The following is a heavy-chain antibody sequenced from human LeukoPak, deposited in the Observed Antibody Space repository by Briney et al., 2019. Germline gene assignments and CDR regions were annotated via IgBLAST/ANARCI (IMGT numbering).Heavy chain of an antibody. CDR3: ARRGYCSGGSFYGGLFYYYGMDV. V-gene: IGHV3-48*03. CDR2: ISSSGSTI. Sequence: GGSLRLSCAASGFTFSSYEMNWVRQAPGKGLEWVSYISSSGSTIYYADSVKGRFTISRDNAKNSLYLQMNSLRAEDTAVYYCARRGYCSGGSFYGGLFYYYGMDVWGQGTTVTVPS. CDR1: GFTFSSYE. J-gene: IGHJ6*02. D-gene: IGHD2-15*01.